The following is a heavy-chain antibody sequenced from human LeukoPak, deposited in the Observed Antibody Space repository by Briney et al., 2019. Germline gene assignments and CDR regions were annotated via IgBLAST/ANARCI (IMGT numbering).Heavy chain of an antibody. CDR2: ISAYNGNT. CDR3: ARDRKAYYDFWSGDDAFDI. Sequence: ASVKVSCKASGYTFTSYGTSWVRQAPGQGLEWMGWISAYNGNTNYAQKLQGRVTMTTDTSTSTAYMELRSLRSDDTAVYYCARDRKAYYDFWSGDDAFDIWGQGTMVTVSS. D-gene: IGHD3-3*01. CDR1: GYTFTSYG. J-gene: IGHJ3*02. V-gene: IGHV1-18*01.